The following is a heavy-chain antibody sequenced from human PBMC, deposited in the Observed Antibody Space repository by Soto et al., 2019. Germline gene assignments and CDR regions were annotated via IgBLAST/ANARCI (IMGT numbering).Heavy chain of an antibody. CDR3: AKDWVAEYYYDSSGSDY. CDR1: GFTFSSYA. J-gene: IGHJ4*02. Sequence: GGSLRLSCAASGFTFSSYAMSWVRQAPGRGLEWVSAISGSGGSTYYADSVKGRFTISRDNSKNTLYLQMNSLRAEDTAVYYCAKDWVAEYYYDSSGSDYWGQGTLVTVSS. V-gene: IGHV3-23*01. D-gene: IGHD3-22*01. CDR2: ISGSGGST.